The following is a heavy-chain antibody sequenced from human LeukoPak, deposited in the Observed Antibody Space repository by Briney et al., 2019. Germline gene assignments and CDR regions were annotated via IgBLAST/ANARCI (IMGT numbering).Heavy chain of an antibody. J-gene: IGHJ4*02. Sequence: TGGSLRLSCAASGFTFSSYAMSWVRQAPGKGLEWVSAISGSGGSTYYADSVKGRFTISRGNSKNTLYLQMNSLRAEDTAVYYCMRTTRVPDNWGQGTLVTVSS. CDR2: ISGSGGST. CDR1: GFTFSSYA. V-gene: IGHV3-23*01. CDR3: MRTTRVPDN. D-gene: IGHD1-1*01.